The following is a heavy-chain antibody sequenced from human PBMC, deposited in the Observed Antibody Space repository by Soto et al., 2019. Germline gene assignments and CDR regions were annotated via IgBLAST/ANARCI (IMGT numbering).Heavy chain of an antibody. V-gene: IGHV4-59*01. CDR2: IYYSGST. J-gene: IGHJ4*02. CDR3: ARVRGAYDSSGYPNYFDY. CDR1: GGSISSYY. D-gene: IGHD3-22*01. Sequence: SETLSLTCTVSGGSISSYYWSWIRQPPGKGLEWIGYIYYSGSTNYNPSLKSRVTISVDTSKNQFSLKMSSVTAADTAVYYCARVRGAYDSSGYPNYFDYWGQGTLVTVS.